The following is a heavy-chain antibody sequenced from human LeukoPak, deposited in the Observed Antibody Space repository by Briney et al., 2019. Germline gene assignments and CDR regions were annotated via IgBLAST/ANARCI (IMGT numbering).Heavy chain of an antibody. V-gene: IGHV1-2*02. CDR3: ARAGVVVAAY. CDR1: GYTFTSYG. Sequence: ASVKVSCKASGYTFTSYGISWVREAPGQGLEWMGWINPNSGGTNYAQKFQGRVTMTRDTSISTAYMELSRLRSDDTAVYYCARAGVVVAAYWGQGTLVTVSS. J-gene: IGHJ4*02. D-gene: IGHD2-15*01. CDR2: INPNSGGT.